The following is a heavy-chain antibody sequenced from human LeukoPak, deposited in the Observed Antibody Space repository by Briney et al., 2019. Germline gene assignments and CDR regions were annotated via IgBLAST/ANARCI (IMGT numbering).Heavy chain of an antibody. J-gene: IGHJ4*02. CDR3: ARGPNYGGNSKDFDY. Sequence: PSQTLSLTCTVSGGSIRSGGDYWSWIRQHPGKGLEWIGYIHYSESTYYNPSLRSRVTISVDTSKNQFSLKLRSVTAADTAVYYCARGPNYGGNSKDFDYWGQGTLVTVSS. V-gene: IGHV4-31*03. D-gene: IGHD4-23*01. CDR2: IHYSEST. CDR1: GGSIRSGGDY.